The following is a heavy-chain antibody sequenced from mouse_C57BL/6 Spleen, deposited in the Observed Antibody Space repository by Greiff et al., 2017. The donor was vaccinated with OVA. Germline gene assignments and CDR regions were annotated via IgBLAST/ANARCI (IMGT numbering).Heavy chain of an antibody. CDR1: GYSFTSYY. CDR2: IYPGSGNT. Sequence: VQLQQSGPELVKPGASVKISCKASGYSFTSYYIHWVKQRPGQGLEWIGWIYPGSGNTKYNEKFKGKATLTADTSSSTAYMQLSSLTSEDSAVYYCARLDGYYNAMDYWGQGTSVTVSS. CDR3: ARLDGYYNAMDY. J-gene: IGHJ4*01. D-gene: IGHD2-3*01. V-gene: IGHV1-66*01.